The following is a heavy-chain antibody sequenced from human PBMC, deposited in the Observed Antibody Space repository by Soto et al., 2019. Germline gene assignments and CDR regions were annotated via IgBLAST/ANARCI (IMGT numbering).Heavy chain of an antibody. CDR3: ARWSGYDYYFDH. Sequence: ASVKVSCKASGYTLTAFAVHWVRQAPGQSLEWMGYISAANGHTKYSQKFQGRVTITGDTSASTAYMELDSLRSEDTAVYYCARWSGYDYYFDHWGQGTQVTV. D-gene: IGHD5-12*01. J-gene: IGHJ4*02. V-gene: IGHV1-3*01. CDR2: ISAANGHT. CDR1: GYTLTAFA.